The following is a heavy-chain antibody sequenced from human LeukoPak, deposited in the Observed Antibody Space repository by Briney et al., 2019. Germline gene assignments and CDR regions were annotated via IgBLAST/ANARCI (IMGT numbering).Heavy chain of an antibody. CDR2: IYSGGST. D-gene: IGHD1-26*01. CDR3: ARCGSYYLYPAVDAFDI. CDR1: GFTVSSNY. V-gene: IGHV3-66*01. J-gene: IGHJ3*02. Sequence: GGSLRLSCAASGFTVSSNYMSWVRQAPGKGLEWVSVIYSGGSTYYADSVKGRFTISRDNSKNTLYLQMNSLRAEDTAVYYCARCGSYYLYPAVDAFDIWGQGTMVTVSS.